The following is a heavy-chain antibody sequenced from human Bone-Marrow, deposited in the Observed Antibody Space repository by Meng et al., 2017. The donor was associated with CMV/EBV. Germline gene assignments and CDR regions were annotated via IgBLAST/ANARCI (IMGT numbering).Heavy chain of an antibody. J-gene: IGHJ4*02. CDR1: GFTFSSYG. D-gene: IGHD6-13*01. CDR3: ARSTYSSSWRGDY. V-gene: IGHV3-33*01. CDR2: IWYDGSNE. Sequence: GESLKISCAASGFTFSSYGMHWVRQAPGKGLEWVALIWYDGSNEKYAESVKGRFTISRDYSKSTLYLQMNSLRAEDTAVYYCARSTYSSSWRGDYWGQGTLVTVSS.